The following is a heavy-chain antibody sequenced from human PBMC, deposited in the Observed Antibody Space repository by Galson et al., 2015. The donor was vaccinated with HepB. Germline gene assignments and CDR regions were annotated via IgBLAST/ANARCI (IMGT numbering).Heavy chain of an antibody. V-gene: IGHV3-21*01. CDR2: ISSSSSYI. CDR1: GFTFSSYS. CDR3: ARDLRVAAAGTPYYYYGMDV. J-gene: IGHJ6*02. Sequence: SLRLSCAASGFTFSSYSMNWVRQAPGKGLEWVSSISSSSSYIYYADSVKGRFTISRDNAKNSLYLQMNSLRAEDTAVYYCARDLRVAAAGTPYYYYGMDVWGQGTTVTVSS. D-gene: IGHD6-13*01.